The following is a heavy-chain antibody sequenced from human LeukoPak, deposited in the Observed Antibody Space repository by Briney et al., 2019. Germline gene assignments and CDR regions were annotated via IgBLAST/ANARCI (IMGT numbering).Heavy chain of an antibody. CDR1: GFTFRSFA. Sequence: PGGSLGLSCAASGFTSGFTFRSFAMHWVRQAPGKGLEYVSGITSNGDRTYYANSVKGRFTMSRDNSKNTLYLQMGSLRVEDMAVYYCARDPEWESGHSVAFDIWGQGTMVTVSS. V-gene: IGHV3-64*01. CDR2: ITSNGDRT. J-gene: IGHJ3*02. CDR3: ARDPEWESGHSVAFDI. D-gene: IGHD1-26*01.